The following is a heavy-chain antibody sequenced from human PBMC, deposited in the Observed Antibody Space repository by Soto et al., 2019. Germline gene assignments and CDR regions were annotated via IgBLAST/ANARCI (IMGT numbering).Heavy chain of an antibody. D-gene: IGHD1-1*01. J-gene: IGHJ3*02. CDR1: GFTFDAYS. CDR3: ARPHIQSAWNDGLDI. V-gene: IGHV3-30-3*01. Sequence: QVQLVEAGGGGVQPGRSLRLSCAAFGFTFDAYSMHWVRQAPGKGLEWVARISYEGSNKYNADSVKGRFTISRDNAKNKLFLEVNSLRTEDTAVYDCARPHIQSAWNDGLDIWGHGTMVTVSS. CDR2: ISYEGSNK.